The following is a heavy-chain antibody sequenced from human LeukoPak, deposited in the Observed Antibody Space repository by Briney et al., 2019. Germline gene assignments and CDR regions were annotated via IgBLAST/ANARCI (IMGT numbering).Heavy chain of an antibody. CDR2: IYPGDSDT. J-gene: IGHJ3*02. Sequence: GESLKISCKGSGYSFTSYWIGWVRQMPGKGLEWMVIIYPGDSDTRYSPSFQGQVTISADKSISTAYLQWSSLKASDTAMYYCARRGERITMVRGVLADAFDIWGQGTMVTVSS. D-gene: IGHD3-10*01. CDR3: ARRGERITMVRGVLADAFDI. V-gene: IGHV5-51*01. CDR1: GYSFTSYW.